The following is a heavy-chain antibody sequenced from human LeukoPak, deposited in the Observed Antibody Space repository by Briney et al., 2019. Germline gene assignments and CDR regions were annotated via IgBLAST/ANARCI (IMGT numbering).Heavy chain of an antibody. D-gene: IGHD2-21*01. CDR1: GFTFSSYA. Sequence: GGSLRLSCAASGFTFSSYAMSWVRQAPGKGLEWVSGISGSAGSTYYADSVKGRFTISRDNSKDTVYMQMNSLRDEDTAVYYCGKVPYEKADKWYSDLWGRGTLVTVSS. V-gene: IGHV3-23*01. J-gene: IGHJ2*01. CDR2: ISGSAGST. CDR3: GKVPYEKADKWYSDL.